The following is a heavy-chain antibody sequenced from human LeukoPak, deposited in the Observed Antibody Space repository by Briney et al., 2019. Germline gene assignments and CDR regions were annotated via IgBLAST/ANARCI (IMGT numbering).Heavy chain of an antibody. D-gene: IGHD6-13*01. CDR3: TSHVYGYSSTNGTSYFDY. CDR1: GFTFSGSA. J-gene: IGHJ4*02. V-gene: IGHV3-73*01. Sequence: PGGSLRLSCAASGFTFSGSAMHWVRQASGKGLEWVGRIRSKANSYATAYAASVKGRFTISRDDSKNTAYLQMNSLKTEDTAVYYCTSHVYGYSSTNGTSYFDYWGQGTLVTVSS. CDR2: IRSKANSYAT.